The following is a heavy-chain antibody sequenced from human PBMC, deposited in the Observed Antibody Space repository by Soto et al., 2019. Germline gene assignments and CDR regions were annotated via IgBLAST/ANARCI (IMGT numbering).Heavy chain of an antibody. CDR1: GFTFSDYY. CDR3: ARGRTWFGESSDAFDI. J-gene: IGHJ3*02. D-gene: IGHD3-10*01. Sequence: SLRLSCAASGFTFSDYYMSWIRQAPGKGLEWVSYISSSGSTIYYADSVKGRFTISRDNAKNSLYLQMNSLRAEDTAVYYCARGRTWFGESSDAFDIWGQGTMVTVSS. V-gene: IGHV3-11*01. CDR2: ISSSGSTI.